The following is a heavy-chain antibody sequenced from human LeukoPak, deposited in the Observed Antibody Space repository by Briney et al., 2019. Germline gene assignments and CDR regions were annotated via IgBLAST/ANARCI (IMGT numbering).Heavy chain of an antibody. J-gene: IGHJ5*02. CDR2: IYYSGST. V-gene: IGHV4-39*01. CDR3: ARQESSGYYRPNWFDP. D-gene: IGHD3-22*01. CDR1: GGSISSYY. Sequence: SETLSLTCTVSGGSISSYYWGWIRQPPGKGLEWIGSIYYSGSTYYNPSLKSRVTISVDTSKNQFSLKLSSVTAADTAVYYCARQESSGYYRPNWFDPWGQGTLVTVSS.